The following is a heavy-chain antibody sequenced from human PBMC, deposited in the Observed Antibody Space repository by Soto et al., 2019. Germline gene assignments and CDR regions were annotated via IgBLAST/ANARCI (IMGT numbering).Heavy chain of an antibody. CDR1: GGTFSSYA. J-gene: IGHJ4*02. CDR2: IIPIFGTA. V-gene: IGHV1-69*13. Sequence: ASVKVSCKASGGTFSSYAISWVRQAPGQGLEWMGGIIPIFGTANYAQKFQGRVTITADESTSTAYMELSSLRSEDTAVYYCARVHSSGWYLADYWGQGTLVTVSS. D-gene: IGHD6-19*01. CDR3: ARVHSSGWYLADY.